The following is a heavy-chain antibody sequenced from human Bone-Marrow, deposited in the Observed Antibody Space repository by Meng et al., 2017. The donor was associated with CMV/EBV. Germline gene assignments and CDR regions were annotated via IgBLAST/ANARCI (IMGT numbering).Heavy chain of an antibody. D-gene: IGHD2-15*01. J-gene: IGHJ6*02. V-gene: IGHV1-69*10. CDR3: ARGALGYCSGGSCYYGMDV. CDR1: GGTFSSYA. Sequence: SVKVSCKASGGTFSSYAISWVRQAPGQGLEWMGGIIPILGIANYAQKFQGRVTITADKSTSTAYMELSSLRSEDTAVYYCARGALGYCSGGSCYYGMDVWGQGTTVTGSS. CDR2: IIPILGIA.